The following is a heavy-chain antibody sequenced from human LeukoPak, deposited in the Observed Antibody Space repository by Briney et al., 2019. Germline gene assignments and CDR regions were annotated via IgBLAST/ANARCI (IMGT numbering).Heavy chain of an antibody. CDR2: IREDGTEK. J-gene: IGHJ6*04. CDR3: ARDRGYFRKEV. Sequence: GGSLRLSCVASGFTFNIYWMTWVRQAPGKGLEWVANIREDGTEKYYIDSVKGRFTISRDNAKNSLYLQMNSLRDEDTAVYYCARDRGYFRKEVWGKGTTVIVAS. D-gene: IGHD2/OR15-2a*01. V-gene: IGHV3-7*01. CDR1: GFTFNIYW.